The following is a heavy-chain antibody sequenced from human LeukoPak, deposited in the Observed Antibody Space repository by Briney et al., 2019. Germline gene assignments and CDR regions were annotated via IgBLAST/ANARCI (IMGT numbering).Heavy chain of an antibody. J-gene: IGHJ3*01. CDR3: ARRRTTVFASDL. CDR1: GGSVSSSSYY. CDR2: IYYSGNT. D-gene: IGHD4-17*01. Sequence: NSSETLTLTCTVSGGSVSSSSYYWAWIRQPPGKGLEWIGNIYYSGNTYYNPSLKSRVTISVDTSKNQFSLILNSVTAADTAVYFCARRRTTVFASDLWGQGTMFTVSS. V-gene: IGHV4-39*01.